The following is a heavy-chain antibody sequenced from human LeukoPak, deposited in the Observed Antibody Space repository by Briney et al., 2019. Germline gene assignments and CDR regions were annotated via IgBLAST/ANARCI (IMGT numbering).Heavy chain of an antibody. CDR3: ARDPLRTFADYYYYGMDV. Sequence: TLSLTCTVSGGSIXXYYWSWIRQHPGKGLEWIGYIYYSGSTYYNPSLKSRVTISVDTSKNQFSLKLSSVTAADTAVYYCARDPLRTFADYYYYGMDVWGQGTTVTVSS. J-gene: IGHJ6*02. D-gene: IGHD1-14*01. V-gene: IGHV4-31*03. CDR2: IYYSGST. CDR1: GGSIXXYY.